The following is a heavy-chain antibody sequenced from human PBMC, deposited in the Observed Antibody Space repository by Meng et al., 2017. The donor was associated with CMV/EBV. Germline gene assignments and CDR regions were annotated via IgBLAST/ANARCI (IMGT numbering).Heavy chain of an antibody. Sequence: QVKLVQSGAEVKKPGASVKVSCKASGYTVTSYGISWVRQAPGQGLEWMGIINPSGGSTSYAQKFQGRVTMTRDTSTSTVYMELSSLRSEDTAVYYCALAEYSSSLFDYWGQGALVTVSS. CDR2: INPSGGST. V-gene: IGHV1-46*01. D-gene: IGHD6-13*01. CDR3: ALAEYSSSLFDY. J-gene: IGHJ4*02. CDR1: GYTVTSYG.